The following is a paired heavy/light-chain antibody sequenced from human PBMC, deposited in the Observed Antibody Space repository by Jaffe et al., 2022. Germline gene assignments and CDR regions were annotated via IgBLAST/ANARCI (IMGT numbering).Heavy chain of an antibody. CDR3: ASSSNRDKVVAASYYYYMDV. D-gene: IGHD2-15*01. V-gene: IGHV1-69*01. Sequence: QVQLVQSGAEVKKPGSSVKVSCKASGGTFSSYAISWVRQAPGQGLEWMGGIIPIFGTANYAQKFQGRVTITADESTSTAYMELSSLRSEDTAVYYCASSSNRDKVVAASYYYYMDVWGKGTTVTVSS. J-gene: IGHJ6*03. CDR1: GGTFSSYA. CDR2: IIPIFGTA.
Light chain of an antibody. Sequence: DIVMTQSPDSLAVSLGERATINCKSSQSVLYSSNNKNYLAWYQQKPGQPPKLLIYWASTRESGVPDRFSGSGSGTDFTLTISSLQAEDVAVYYCQQYYSTPGFGQGTKVEIK. J-gene: IGKJ1*01. V-gene: IGKV4-1*01. CDR1: QSVLYSSNNKNY. CDR3: QQYYSTPG. CDR2: WAS.